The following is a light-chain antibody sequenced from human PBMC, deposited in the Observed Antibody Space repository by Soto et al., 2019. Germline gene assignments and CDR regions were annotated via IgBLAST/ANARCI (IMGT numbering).Light chain of an antibody. CDR2: HTS. CDR3: QHADGLRALT. CDR1: QNAGSW. Sequence: DIQMTQSPPVVSASVGDRVTISCRASQNAGSWLSWFHQKPGGAPNLLIFHTSRLQTGVPSRFAGRGSGTEFTLTISSLQPEDFGTYYCQHADGLRALTFGGGTTVEI. V-gene: IGKV1-12*01. J-gene: IGKJ4*01.